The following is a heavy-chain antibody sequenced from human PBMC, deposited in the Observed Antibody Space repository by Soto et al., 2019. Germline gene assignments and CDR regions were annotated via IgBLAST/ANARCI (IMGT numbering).Heavy chain of an antibody. V-gene: IGHV3-23*01. Sequence: GGSLRLSCAASGFTFSSYAMSWVRQAPGRGLEWVSAISGSGGSTYYADSVKGRFTISRDNAKNTLYLQMNSLRAEDTAVYYCMTSVTTHDYWGQGTLVTVSS. D-gene: IGHD4-17*01. J-gene: IGHJ4*02. CDR2: ISGSGGST. CDR3: MTSVTTHDY. CDR1: GFTFSSYA.